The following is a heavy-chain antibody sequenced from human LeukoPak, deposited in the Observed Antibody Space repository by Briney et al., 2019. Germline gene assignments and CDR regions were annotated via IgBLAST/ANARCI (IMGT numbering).Heavy chain of an antibody. CDR2: IIPIFGTA. CDR1: GGTFSSYA. CDR3: ARGSELIYYFDY. J-gene: IGHJ4*02. D-gene: IGHD1-14*01. V-gene: IGHV1-69*05. Sequence: GASVKVSCKAFGGTFSSYAISWVRQAPGQGLEWMGRIIPIFGTANYAQKFQGRVTITTDESTSTAYMELSSLRSEDTAVYYCARGSELIYYFDYWGQGTLVTVSS.